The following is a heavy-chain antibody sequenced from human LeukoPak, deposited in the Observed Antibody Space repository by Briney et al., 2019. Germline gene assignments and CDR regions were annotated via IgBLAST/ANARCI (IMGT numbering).Heavy chain of an antibody. CDR2: IIPIFGIA. D-gene: IGHD4-17*01. CDR1: GGTFSSYA. Sequence: SVKVSCKASGGTFSSYAISWVRQAPGQGLEWMGRIIPIFGIANYAQKFQGRVTITADKSTSTAYMELSSLKSEDTAMYYCARDDYGDYGDFDYWGQGTLVTVSS. V-gene: IGHV1-69*04. CDR3: ARDDYGDYGDFDY. J-gene: IGHJ4*02.